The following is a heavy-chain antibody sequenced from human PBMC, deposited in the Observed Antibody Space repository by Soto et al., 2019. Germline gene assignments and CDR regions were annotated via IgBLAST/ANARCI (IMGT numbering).Heavy chain of an antibody. D-gene: IGHD6-13*01. CDR2: ICHGGGA. J-gene: IGHJ1*01. V-gene: IGHV4-34*01. Sequence: SETLSLTCAVYGGSFSGFCWSWIRQTPGERLEWVGDICHGGGANYNPSLKSRVSFSMDPSKNQFSLKLNSVMAADTAVYYCAGYSNSWSKYVKHWGRGSLVTVSS. CDR1: GGSFSGFC. CDR3: AGYSNSWSKYVKH.